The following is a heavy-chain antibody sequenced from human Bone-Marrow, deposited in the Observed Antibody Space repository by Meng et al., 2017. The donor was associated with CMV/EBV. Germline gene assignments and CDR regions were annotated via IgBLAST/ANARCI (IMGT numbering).Heavy chain of an antibody. V-gene: IGHV1-2*02. Sequence: ASVKVSCKASGYTFTGYYMHWVRQAPGQGLEWMGWINPNSGGTNYAQKFQGRVTMTRDTSISTAYMELSRLGSDDTTVYYCARSGEMATIRAVAFDIWGQGTRVTGSS. CDR3: ARSGEMATIRAVAFDI. J-gene: IGHJ3*02. D-gene: IGHD5-24*01. CDR2: INPNSGGT. CDR1: GYTFTGYY.